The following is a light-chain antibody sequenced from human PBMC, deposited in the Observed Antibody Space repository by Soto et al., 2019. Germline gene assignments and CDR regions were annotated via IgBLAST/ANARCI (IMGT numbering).Light chain of an antibody. CDR3: QQYNSSPFT. V-gene: IGKV1-5*01. CDR1: QNIHNW. J-gene: IGKJ3*01. CDR2: DAS. Sequence: DIQMTQSPSTLSASVGDRVTITCRASQNIHNWLAWYQQKPGQAPKLLVYDASSLESGVPSRFSGSGSGTEFTLTISSLQPDDFATYYCQQYNSSPFTFGPGTKVDIK.